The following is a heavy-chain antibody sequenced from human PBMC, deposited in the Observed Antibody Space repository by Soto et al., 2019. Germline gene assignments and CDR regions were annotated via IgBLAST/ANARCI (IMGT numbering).Heavy chain of an antibody. Sequence: GASVKVSCKASGGTFSSYAISWVRQAPGQGLEWMGGIIPIFGTANYAQKFQGRVTITADESTSTAYMELSSLRSEDTAVYYCARVVDCSGGSCYPGNWFDPWGQGTLVTVSS. J-gene: IGHJ5*02. V-gene: IGHV1-69*13. CDR3: ARVVDCSGGSCYPGNWFDP. CDR2: IIPIFGTA. CDR1: GGTFSSYA. D-gene: IGHD2-15*01.